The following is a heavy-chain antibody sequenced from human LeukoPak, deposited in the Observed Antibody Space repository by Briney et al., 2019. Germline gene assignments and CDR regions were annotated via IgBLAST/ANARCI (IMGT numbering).Heavy chain of an antibody. V-gene: IGHV1-69*13. CDR3: AKEVWGYSSSWYYFDY. J-gene: IGHJ4*02. CDR2: IIPIFGTA. CDR1: GYISTNYG. Sequence: SVKVSCKASGYISTNYGISWVRQAPGQGLEWMGGIIPIFGTANYAQKFQGRVTITADESTSTAYMELSSLRSEDTAVYYCAKEVWGYSSSWYYFDYWGQGTLVTVSS. D-gene: IGHD6-13*01.